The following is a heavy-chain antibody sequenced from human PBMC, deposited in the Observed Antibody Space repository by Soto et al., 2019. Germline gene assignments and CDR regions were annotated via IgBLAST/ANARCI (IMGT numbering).Heavy chain of an antibody. Sequence: VQLVQSGGGLVKPGGSLTLSCAASGFAFSDYYMTWIRQAPGKGLEWISSLSNSGTYTNYADSVKGRFITSRDNAKNSLVLHLNGLRAEDTAVYFCARDKYVFDYLGQGALVTVSS. CDR1: GFAFSDYY. CDR2: LSNSGTYT. CDR3: ARDKYVFDY. V-gene: IGHV3-11*05. J-gene: IGHJ4*02. D-gene: IGHD3-16*01.